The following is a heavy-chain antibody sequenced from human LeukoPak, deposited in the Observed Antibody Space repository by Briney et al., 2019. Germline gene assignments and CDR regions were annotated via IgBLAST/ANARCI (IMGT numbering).Heavy chain of an antibody. D-gene: IGHD3-22*01. V-gene: IGHV4-34*01. CDR1: GGSFSGYY. CDR3: ARLYYSDSSGYYYLKVKEIVQDY. Sequence: SETLSLTCAVYGGSFSGYYWSWIRQPPGKGLEWIGEIDHSGSTNYNPSLKSRVTISLGTSKNQFSLKLSSVTAADTAVYYCARLYYSDSSGYYYLKVKEIVQDYWGQGTLVTVSS. CDR2: IDHSGST. J-gene: IGHJ4*02.